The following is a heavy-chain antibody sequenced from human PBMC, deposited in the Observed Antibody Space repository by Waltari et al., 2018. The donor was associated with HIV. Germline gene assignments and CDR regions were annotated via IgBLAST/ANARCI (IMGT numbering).Heavy chain of an antibody. J-gene: IGHJ3*02. CDR2: INHSGST. CDR3: ARQDYDFWSGSGVGFDI. D-gene: IGHD3-3*01. CDR1: GGSFSGCY. V-gene: IGHV4-34*01. Sequence: QVQLQQWGAGLLKPSETLSLTCAVYGGSFSGCYWSWIRQPPGKGLEGIGEINHSGSTNYNPSLKSRVTISVDTSKNQFSLKLSSVTAADTAVYYCARQDYDFWSGSGVGFDIWGQGTMVTVSS.